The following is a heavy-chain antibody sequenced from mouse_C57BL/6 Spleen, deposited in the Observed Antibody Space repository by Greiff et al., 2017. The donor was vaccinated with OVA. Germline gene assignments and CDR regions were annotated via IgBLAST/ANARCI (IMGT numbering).Heavy chain of an antibody. CDR3: ARFLRFDY. CDR1: GYTFTSYG. Sequence: QVQLKQPGAELVRPGASVKLSCKASGYTFTSYGISWVKQRPGQGLEWIGEIYPRSGNTYYNEKFKGKATLTADKSSSTAYMELRSLTSEDSAVYFCARFLRFDYWGQGTTLTVSS. V-gene: IGHV1-81*01. D-gene: IGHD1-1*01. J-gene: IGHJ2*01. CDR2: IYPRSGNT.